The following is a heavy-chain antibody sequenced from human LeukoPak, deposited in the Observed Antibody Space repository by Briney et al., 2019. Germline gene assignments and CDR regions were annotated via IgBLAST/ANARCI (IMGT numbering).Heavy chain of an antibody. J-gene: IGHJ4*02. D-gene: IGHD4-17*01. Sequence: GGSLRLSSVVSGLTVSSNYMSWVRQAPGKGLEWVSVIYSGGTTNYADSVKGRFLVYRDNSKNTLYLQMNSLRAEDTAVYYCASKLTTGYWGQGTLVTVSS. V-gene: IGHV3-66*01. CDR3: ASKLTTGY. CDR1: GLTVSSNY. CDR2: IYSGGTT.